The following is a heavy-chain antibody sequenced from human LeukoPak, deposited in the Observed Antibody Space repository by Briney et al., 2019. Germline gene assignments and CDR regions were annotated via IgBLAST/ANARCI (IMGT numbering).Heavy chain of an antibody. CDR3: ARDPRYSSSALFDY. J-gene: IGHJ4*02. D-gene: IGHD6-13*01. V-gene: IGHV3-48*04. Sequence: GSLRLSCAASGFTFSSYSMNWVRQAPGKGLEWVSYISSSSSTIYYADSVKGRFTISRDNAKNSLYLQMNSLRAEDTAVYYCARDPRYSSSALFDYWGQGTLVTVSS. CDR2: ISSSSSTI. CDR1: GFTFSSYS.